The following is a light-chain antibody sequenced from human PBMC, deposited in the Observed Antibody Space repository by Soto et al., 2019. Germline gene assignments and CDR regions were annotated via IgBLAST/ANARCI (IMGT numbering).Light chain of an antibody. V-gene: IGKV3-15*01. J-gene: IGKJ4*01. CDR3: QQYNSWPLT. CDR1: QRVSNN. CDR2: GAS. Sequence: EIVMTQSPATLSVSPGERATLSCRASQRVSNNLAWYQQKPGQAPRLLIYGASTRATNIPAKFSGSGSGTEFSLTISSLQSEDFALYDCQQYNSWPLTFGGGTKVEIK.